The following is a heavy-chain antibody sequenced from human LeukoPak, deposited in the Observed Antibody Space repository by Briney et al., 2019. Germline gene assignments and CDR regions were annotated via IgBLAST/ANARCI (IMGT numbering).Heavy chain of an antibody. CDR2: IYYSGST. D-gene: IGHD4-23*01. J-gene: IGHJ4*02. V-gene: IGHV4-59*01. CDR3: ARVTTVVRGNFDY. Sequence: SETLSLTCTVSSGSISSYYWSWIRQPPGKGLEWIGYIYYSGSTNYNPSLKSRVTISVDTSKNQFSLKLSPVTAADTAVYYCARVTTVVRGNFDYWGQGTLVTVSS. CDR1: SGSISSYY.